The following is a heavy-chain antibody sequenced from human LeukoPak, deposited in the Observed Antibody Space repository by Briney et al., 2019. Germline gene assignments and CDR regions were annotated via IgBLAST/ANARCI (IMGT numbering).Heavy chain of an antibody. CDR1: GYTLTGFY. CDR2: INPNSGGT. Sequence: ASVKVSCKASGYTLTGFYMHWVRQAPGQGLEWMGWINPNSGGTNYAQKFQGRVTMNRDTSISTAYMGLSRLTSDDTAVYYCARARGSQSFDYWGQGTLVTVSS. CDR3: ARARGSQSFDY. V-gene: IGHV1-2*02. J-gene: IGHJ4*02. D-gene: IGHD3-16*01.